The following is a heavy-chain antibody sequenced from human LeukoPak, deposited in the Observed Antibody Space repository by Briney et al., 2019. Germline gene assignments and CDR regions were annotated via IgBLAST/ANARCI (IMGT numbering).Heavy chain of an antibody. J-gene: IGHJ4*02. CDR2: IWYDGSNK. V-gene: IGHV3-33*06. Sequence: GRSLRLSCAASGFTFSSYGMHWVRQAPGKGLEWVAVIWYDGSNKYYADSVKGRFTNSRDNSKNTLYLQMNSLRAEDTAVYYCAKGGGTATMVRGVIIGDYFDYWGQGTLVTVSS. CDR1: GFTFSSYG. CDR3: AKGGGTATMVRGVIIGDYFDY. D-gene: IGHD3-10*01.